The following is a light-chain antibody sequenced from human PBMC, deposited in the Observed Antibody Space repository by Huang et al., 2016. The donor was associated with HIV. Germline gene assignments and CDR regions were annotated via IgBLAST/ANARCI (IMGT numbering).Light chain of an antibody. CDR2: AAS. Sequence: EIVLTQSPGTLSLSPGERATLSCRASQSVSSSYFTWYQQKPGQAPRLLFYAASNRATGIPDRFTGSGSGTDFTLTIRRLEPEDFAVYYCQQGYTFGQGTKVEIK. V-gene: IGKV3-20*01. CDR3: QQGYT. J-gene: IGKJ2*01. CDR1: QSVSSSY.